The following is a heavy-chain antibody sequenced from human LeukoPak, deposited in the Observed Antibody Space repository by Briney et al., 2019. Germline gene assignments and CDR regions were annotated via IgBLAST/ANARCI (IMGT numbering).Heavy chain of an antibody. CDR1: GFTFSSYG. Sequence: PGRSLRLSCAASGFTFSSYGMHWVRQAPGKGLEWVAVISYDGSNKYYADSVKGRFTISRDNSKNTLYLQMNSLRAEDTAVYCCARGVPDRVVGTGYFDYLGQGTLVTVSS. CDR3: ARGVPDRVVGTGYFDY. D-gene: IGHD2-21*01. V-gene: IGHV3-30*03. J-gene: IGHJ4*02. CDR2: ISYDGSNK.